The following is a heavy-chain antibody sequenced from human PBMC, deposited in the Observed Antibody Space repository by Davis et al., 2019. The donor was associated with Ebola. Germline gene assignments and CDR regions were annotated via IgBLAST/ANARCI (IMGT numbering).Heavy chain of an antibody. V-gene: IGHV4-34*01. CDR3: ARAGVYRPYYFDY. Sequence: PSETLSLTCVVSGGSFSGYYWSWIRQPPGKGLEWIGEINHSGSTNYNPSLKSRVTISVYTSKNQFSLKLSSVTAAETAVYYCARAGVYRPYYFDYWGQGTLVTVSS. CDR1: GGSFSGYY. D-gene: IGHD3-10*01. J-gene: IGHJ4*02. CDR2: INHSGST.